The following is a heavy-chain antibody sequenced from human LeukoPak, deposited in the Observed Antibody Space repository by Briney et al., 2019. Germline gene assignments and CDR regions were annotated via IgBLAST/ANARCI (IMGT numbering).Heavy chain of an antibody. CDR3: ARESVTAQDILSNWFDP. CDR1: GGTFSSYA. CDR2: IIPIFGTA. Sequence: SVKVSCKASGGTFSSYAISWVRQAPGQGLEWMGGIIPIFGTANYAQKFQGRVTITTDESTSTAYMELSSLRSEDTAVYYCARESVTAQDILSNWFDPWGQGTLVTVSS. V-gene: IGHV1-69*05. D-gene: IGHD3-9*01. J-gene: IGHJ5*02.